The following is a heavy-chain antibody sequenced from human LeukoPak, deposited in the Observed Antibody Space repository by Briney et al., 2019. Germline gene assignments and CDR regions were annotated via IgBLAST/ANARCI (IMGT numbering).Heavy chain of an antibody. CDR1: GASISSSY. V-gene: IGHV4-59*01. CDR3: VRGNYDNRGYSNAFDI. J-gene: IGHJ3*02. CDR2: IYYNGNT. Sequence: SGTLSHTCTVSGASISSSYWSWIRQPPGKRLEWIGYIYYNGNTNSNPSPKSRVTISADTSKNQFSLNLSSVTAADTAVYYCVRGNYDNRGYSNAFDIWGQGGMLTLSA. D-gene: IGHD3-22*01.